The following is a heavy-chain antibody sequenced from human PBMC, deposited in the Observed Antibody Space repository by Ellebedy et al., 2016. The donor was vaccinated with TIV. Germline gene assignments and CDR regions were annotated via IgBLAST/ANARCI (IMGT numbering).Heavy chain of an antibody. Sequence: PGGSLRLSCAASGFTFSTYGMHWVRQPPGKGLEWAAVIWNDGSNKYYADSVKGRFTISRDNSKNTLYLQMNSLRAEDTAVYYCARDTGDVWGSYRGYFDYWGQGTLVTVSS. J-gene: IGHJ4*02. V-gene: IGHV3-33*01. CDR1: GFTFSTYG. CDR3: ARDTGDVWGSYRGYFDY. CDR2: IWNDGSNK. D-gene: IGHD3-16*02.